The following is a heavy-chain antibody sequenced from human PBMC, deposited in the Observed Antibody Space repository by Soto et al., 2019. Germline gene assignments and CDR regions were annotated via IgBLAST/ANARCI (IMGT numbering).Heavy chain of an antibody. Sequence: QVQLVQSGPEVKKPGSSVRVSCTASGGTFSSYTINWVRQVPGQGPEWMGRSIPMLGMSNYAQKFQGRVMMIADKSTNTVYMELSSLRSEDTAIYYCATNYGSGSAHFDYCGQGTLVTVSS. CDR1: GGTFSSYT. CDR2: SIPMLGMS. D-gene: IGHD3-10*01. V-gene: IGHV1-69*02. CDR3: ATNYGSGSAHFDY. J-gene: IGHJ4*02.